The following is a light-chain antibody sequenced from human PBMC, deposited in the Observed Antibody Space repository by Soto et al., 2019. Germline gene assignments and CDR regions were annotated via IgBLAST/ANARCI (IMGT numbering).Light chain of an antibody. CDR2: KAS. J-gene: IGKJ1*01. V-gene: IGKV1-5*03. CDR3: QQYRT. CDR1: QSISCW. Sequence: DIQMTQSPSTLSASVGDRVTITCRASQSISCWLAWYQQKPWEAPKLLIYKASSLYSGVPSRFSGSGSGTEFTLTISSLQPDDFATYYCQQYRTFGQGTKVEIK.